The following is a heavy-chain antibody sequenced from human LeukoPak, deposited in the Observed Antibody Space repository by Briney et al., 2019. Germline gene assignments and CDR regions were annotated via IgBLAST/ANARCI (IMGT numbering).Heavy chain of an antibody. J-gene: IGHJ4*02. CDR3: ARELWQQPDY. Sequence: GGSLRLSCAASGFTFSDYYMSWIRQAPGKGPEWVSYISGSSGSLNYADSVKGRFTISRDNAKNSLYLQMNSLRAEDTAVYYCARELWQQPDYWGQGTLVTVSS. CDR2: ISGSSGSL. V-gene: IGHV3-11*05. CDR1: GFTFSDYY. D-gene: IGHD6-13*01.